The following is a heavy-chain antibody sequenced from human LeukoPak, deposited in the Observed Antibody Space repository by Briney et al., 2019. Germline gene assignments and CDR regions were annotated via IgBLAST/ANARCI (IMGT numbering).Heavy chain of an antibody. CDR1: GFIFSSYT. Sequence: QPGGSLRLSCAASGFIFSSYTMAWVRQAPGKGLEWVSTLSPTGGTTHYADSVKGRFTISRDNSKNTLYLQMNSLTDEDTAVYYCAKGGDGYHGSNWGQGTLVTVSS. CDR2: LSPTGGTT. D-gene: IGHD5-24*01. V-gene: IGHV3-23*01. CDR3: AKGGDGYHGSN. J-gene: IGHJ4*02.